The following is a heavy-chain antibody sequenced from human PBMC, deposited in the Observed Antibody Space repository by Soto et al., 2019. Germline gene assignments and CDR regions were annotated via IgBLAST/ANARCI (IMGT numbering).Heavy chain of an antibody. J-gene: IGHJ4*02. V-gene: IGHV3-7*04. CDR3: ARARSAWNQGEYYFDH. CDR1: GFTFSTYW. D-gene: IGHD3-16*01. Sequence: GGSLRLSCAGSGFTFSTYWMTWVRQAPGKGLEWVANIKQDGTDKYYVDSVRGRYTISRDNSMNSLYLQMNTLRAEDTAVYYCARARSAWNQGEYYFDHWGQGTLVTVSS. CDR2: IKQDGTDK.